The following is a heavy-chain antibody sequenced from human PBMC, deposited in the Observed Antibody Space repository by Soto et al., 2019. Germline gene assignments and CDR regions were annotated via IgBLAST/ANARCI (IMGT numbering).Heavy chain of an antibody. CDR1: GYTFTSYA. J-gene: IGHJ6*02. D-gene: IGHD2-2*01. CDR3: ASDSSTKYYYYGMDV. V-gene: IGHV1-3*01. CDR2: INAGNGNT. Sequence: ASVKVSCKASGYTFTSYAMHWVRQAPGQRLEWMGWINAGNGNTKYSQKFQGRVTITRDTSASTAYMELSSLRSEDTAAYYCASDSSTKYYYYGMDVWGQGTTVTVSS.